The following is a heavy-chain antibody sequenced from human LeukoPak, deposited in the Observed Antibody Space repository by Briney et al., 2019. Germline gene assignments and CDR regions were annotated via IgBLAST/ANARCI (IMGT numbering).Heavy chain of an antibody. CDR2: IYYSGSA. CDR3: AASVAAAGNWFDP. D-gene: IGHD6-13*01. J-gene: IGHJ5*02. Sequence: PSETLSLTCTVSGGSISSYYWSWIRQPPGKGLEWIGYIYYSGSANYNPSLKSRVTISVDTSKNQFSLKLSPVTAADTAVYYCAASVAAAGNWFDPWGQGTLVTVSS. V-gene: IGHV4-59*01. CDR1: GGSISSYY.